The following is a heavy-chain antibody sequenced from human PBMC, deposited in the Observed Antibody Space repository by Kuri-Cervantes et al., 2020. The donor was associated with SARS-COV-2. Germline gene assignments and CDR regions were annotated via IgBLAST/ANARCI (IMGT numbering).Heavy chain of an antibody. J-gene: IGHJ4*02. CDR1: GFTFSGHW. V-gene: IGHV3-74*01. CDR3: ARKGWGGYFDY. CDR2: INPDGSYT. Sequence: GESLKISCAASGFTFSGHWIHWVRQAPGKGLVWVSRINPDGSYTNNADSVKGRFTLSRDNAKNMLFLQMNSLRAEDTAVYYCARKGWGGYFDYWGQGTLVTVSS. D-gene: IGHD3-16*01.